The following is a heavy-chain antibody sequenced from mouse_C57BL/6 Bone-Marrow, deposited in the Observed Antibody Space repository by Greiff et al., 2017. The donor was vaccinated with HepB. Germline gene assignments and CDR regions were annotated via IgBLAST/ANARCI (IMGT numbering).Heavy chain of an antibody. D-gene: IGHD1-1*01. CDR1: GYTFTSYW. CDR2: IDPSDSYT. J-gene: IGHJ4*01. Sequence: QVQLQQPGAELVKPGASVKLSCKASGYTFTSYWMQWVKQRPGQGLEWIGEIDPSDSYTNYNQKFKGKATLTVDTSSSTAYMQLSSLTSEDSAVYYCARLDYGSSYYAVDYWGQGTSVTVSS. V-gene: IGHV1-50*01. CDR3: ARLDYGSSYYAVDY.